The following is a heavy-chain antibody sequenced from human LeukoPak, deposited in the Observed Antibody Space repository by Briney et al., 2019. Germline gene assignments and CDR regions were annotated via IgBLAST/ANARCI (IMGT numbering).Heavy chain of an antibody. CDR2: IYYSGST. CDR3: ARRLPGYGSGSSTRVDY. Sequence: PSETLSLTCTVSGGSISSSSYYWGWIRQPPGKGLEWIGSIYYSGSTYYNPSLKSRVTISVDTSKNQFSLKLSSVTAADTAVYYCARRLPGYGSGSSTRVDYWGQGTLVTVSS. CDR1: GGSISSSSYY. V-gene: IGHV4-39*01. J-gene: IGHJ4*02. D-gene: IGHD3-10*01.